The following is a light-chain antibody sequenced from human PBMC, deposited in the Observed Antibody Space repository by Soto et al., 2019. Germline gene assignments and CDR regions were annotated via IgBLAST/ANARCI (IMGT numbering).Light chain of an antibody. CDR2: EVS. CDR3: SSYTSSSTVI. J-gene: IGLJ2*01. Sequence: QSALTQPASVSGSPGQSITISCTGTGSDVGGYNYVSWYQQHPGSAPKLLIHEVSNRPSGISNRFSASKSGNTASLTISGLQAEDEADYYCSSYTSSSTVIFGGGTKVTVL. V-gene: IGLV2-14*01. CDR1: GSDVGGYNY.